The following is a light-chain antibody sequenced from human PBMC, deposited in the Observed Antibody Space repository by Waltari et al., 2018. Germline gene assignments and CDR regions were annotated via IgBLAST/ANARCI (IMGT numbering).Light chain of an antibody. V-gene: IGKV1-39*01. CDR2: AAS. J-gene: IGKJ1*01. CDR3: QQSYSTPRT. CDR1: QSISTY. Sequence: DIQMTQSPSSLSASVGDRVTMTCRASQSISTYLNWDQQQAGKAPKPLISAASSLQSGVPSTFSGSGSGTDFTLTSSSLRPEDFATYYCQQSYSTPRTFGQGTKVEIK.